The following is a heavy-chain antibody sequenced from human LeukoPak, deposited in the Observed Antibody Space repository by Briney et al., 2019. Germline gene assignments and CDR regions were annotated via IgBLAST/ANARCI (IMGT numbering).Heavy chain of an antibody. Sequence: GGSLRLSCTPSGFTLRNYWMHWVRQVPGKRLVWVSRISGDGSVTNYANSVPGRFTISTANAKNTPYLQINSLRSEDTAVYYCARYSSSSGGAAYYLAYWGHGTLVTVSS. J-gene: IGHJ4*01. CDR2: ISGDGSVT. D-gene: IGHD6-6*01. CDR1: GFTLRNYW. CDR3: ARYSSSSGGAAYYLAY. V-gene: IGHV3-74*01.